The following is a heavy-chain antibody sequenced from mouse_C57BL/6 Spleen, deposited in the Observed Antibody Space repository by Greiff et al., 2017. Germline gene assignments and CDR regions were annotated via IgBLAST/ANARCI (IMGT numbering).Heavy chain of an antibody. CDR2: IDPSDSET. Sequence: QVQLQQPGAELVRPGSSVTLSCKASGYTFTSYWMHWVKQRPIQGLEWIGNIDPSDSETHYNQKFKDKATLTVDKSSSTAYMQLSSLTSEDSAVYYCARYDYYGYIDYWGQGTTLTVSS. CDR3: ARYDYYGYIDY. CDR1: GYTFTSYW. V-gene: IGHV1-52*01. J-gene: IGHJ2*01. D-gene: IGHD2-1*01.